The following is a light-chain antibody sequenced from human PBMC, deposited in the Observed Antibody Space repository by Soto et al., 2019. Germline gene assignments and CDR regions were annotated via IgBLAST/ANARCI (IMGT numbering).Light chain of an antibody. V-gene: IGKV3-20*01. CDR2: GAS. CDR1: QSVSSSY. Sequence: EIVLTQTPGTLSLSPGEXATLSCRASQSVSSSYLAWYQQKPGQAPRLLIYGASSRATGIPDRFSGSGSGTDFTLTISRLEPEDFAVYYCQQYLWTFGQATKVDIK. J-gene: IGKJ1*01. CDR3: QQYLWT.